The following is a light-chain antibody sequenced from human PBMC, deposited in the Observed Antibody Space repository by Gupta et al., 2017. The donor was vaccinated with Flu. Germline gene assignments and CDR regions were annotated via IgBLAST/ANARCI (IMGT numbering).Light chain of an antibody. CDR1: QSLVSSAVHTVYTY. CDR3: MQGTHWPYT. V-gene: IGKV2-30*01. Sequence: AHPAPISCRSSQSLVSSAVHTVYTYLNWFHQRPGQSPRRLIYQISNRDSGVPDRFNGSGSGTDFTLKISRVEAEDVGVYYCMQGTHWPYTFGQGTKLEI. J-gene: IGKJ2*01. CDR2: QIS.